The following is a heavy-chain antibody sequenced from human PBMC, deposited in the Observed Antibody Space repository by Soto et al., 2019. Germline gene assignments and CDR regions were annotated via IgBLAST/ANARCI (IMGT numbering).Heavy chain of an antibody. J-gene: IGHJ4*02. D-gene: IGHD3-22*01. Sequence: GASVKVSCKASGYTFTSYYMHWVRQAPGQGLEWMGIINPSGGSTSYAQKFQGRVTMTRDTSTSTVYMELSSLRSEDTAVYYCARSWYYYDSSGYYIDYWGQGTLVTVS. CDR3: ARSWYYYDSSGYYIDY. CDR1: GYTFTSYY. CDR2: INPSGGST. V-gene: IGHV1-46*01.